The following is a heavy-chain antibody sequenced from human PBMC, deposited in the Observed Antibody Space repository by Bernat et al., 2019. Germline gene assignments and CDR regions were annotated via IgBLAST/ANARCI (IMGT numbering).Heavy chain of an antibody. CDR1: GFTVSSNY. Sequence: EVQLVESGGGVIQPGGSLRLSCAASGFTVSSNYMSWVRQAPGKGLEWVSNLYSGRTTFYADSVKGRFTISRDNSKNTLYLQMNSLRAEDTAVYYCARTGYSSSWFWGQGTLVTVSS. D-gene: IGHD6-13*01. CDR2: LYSGRTT. CDR3: ARTGYSSSWF. V-gene: IGHV3-53*01. J-gene: IGHJ4*02.